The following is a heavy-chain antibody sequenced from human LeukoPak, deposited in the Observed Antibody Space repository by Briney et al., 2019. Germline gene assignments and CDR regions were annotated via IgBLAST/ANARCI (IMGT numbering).Heavy chain of an antibody. CDR2: IYYSGST. V-gene: IGHV4-59*01. J-gene: IGHJ4*02. CDR3: ARAARDSYYFDY. Sequence: SETLSLTCTVSGGSISSYYWSWIRQPPGKGLEWIGYIYYSGSTNYNPSLKSRVTISVDTSKNQSSLKLSSVTAADTAVYYCARAARDSYYFDYWGQGTLVTVSS. CDR1: GGSISSYY.